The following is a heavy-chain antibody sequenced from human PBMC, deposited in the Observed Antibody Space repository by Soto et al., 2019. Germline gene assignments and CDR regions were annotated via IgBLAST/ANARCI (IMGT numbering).Heavy chain of an antibody. CDR2: ISGSGGST. J-gene: IGHJ4*02. D-gene: IGHD3-22*01. CDR1: GFTFSSYA. V-gene: IGHV3-23*01. Sequence: GGSLRLSCAASGFTFSSYAMSWVRQAPGKGLEWVSAISGSGGSTYYADSVKGRFTISRDNSKSTLYLQMNSLRAEDTAVYYCANSPYYYDSSGYSDFDYWGQGTLVTVSS. CDR3: ANSPYYYDSSGYSDFDY.